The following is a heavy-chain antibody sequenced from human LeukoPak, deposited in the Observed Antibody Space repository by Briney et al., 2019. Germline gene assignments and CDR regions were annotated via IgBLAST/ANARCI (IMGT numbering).Heavy chain of an antibody. Sequence: PGGSLRLSCAASGFTFSNYAMSWVRQAPGKGLEWVSAITGSGGGTYDADSVKGRLTISRDNSKTTLFLQMNNLRVEDTAVYYCAVILVQGAFDIWGQGTTVTVS. CDR2: ITGSGGGT. D-gene: IGHD3-22*01. J-gene: IGHJ3*02. CDR3: AVILVQGAFDI. V-gene: IGHV3-23*01. CDR1: GFTFSNYA.